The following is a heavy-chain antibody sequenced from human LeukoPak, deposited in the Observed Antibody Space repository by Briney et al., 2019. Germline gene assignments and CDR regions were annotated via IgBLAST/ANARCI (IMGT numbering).Heavy chain of an antibody. CDR3: ARGAQPGSSGWYDY. CDR2: IYYSGST. J-gene: IGHJ4*02. CDR1: GGSISSGGYS. V-gene: IGHV4-61*08. D-gene: IGHD6-19*01. Sequence: HPSETLSLTCAVSGGSISSGGYSWTWIRQPPGKGLEWIGYIYYSGSTNYNPSLKSRVTILVDTSKNQFSLKLTSVTAADTALYYCARGAQPGSSGWYDYWGQGTLVTVSS.